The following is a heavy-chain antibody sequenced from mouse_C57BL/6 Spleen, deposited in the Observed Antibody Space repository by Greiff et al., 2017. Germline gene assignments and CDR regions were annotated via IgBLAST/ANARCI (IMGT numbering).Heavy chain of an antibody. CDR2: INPNNGGT. CDR3: ARAGYYLYYYAMDY. Sequence: VHVKQSGPELVKPGASVKIPCKASGYTFTDYNMDWVKQSHGKSLEWIGDINPNNGGTIYNQKFKGKATLTVDKSSSTAYMELRSLTSEDTAVYYCARAGYYLYYYAMDYWGQGTSVTVSS. D-gene: IGHD2-3*01. V-gene: IGHV1-18*01. J-gene: IGHJ4*01. CDR1: GYTFTDYN.